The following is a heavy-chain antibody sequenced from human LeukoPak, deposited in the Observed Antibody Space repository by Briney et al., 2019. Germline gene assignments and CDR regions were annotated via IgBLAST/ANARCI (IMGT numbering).Heavy chain of an antibody. J-gene: IGHJ4*02. V-gene: IGHV3-30*02. Sequence: GGSLRLSCAASGFTFSSYGMHWVRQAPGKGLEWVAFIRYDVSNKYYADSVKGRFTISRDNSKNTLYLQMNSLRAEDTAVYYCANLFPKTPTIFGVGDYWGQGTLVTVSS. CDR3: ANLFPKTPTIFGVGDY. CDR2: IRYDVSNK. D-gene: IGHD3-3*01. CDR1: GFTFSSYG.